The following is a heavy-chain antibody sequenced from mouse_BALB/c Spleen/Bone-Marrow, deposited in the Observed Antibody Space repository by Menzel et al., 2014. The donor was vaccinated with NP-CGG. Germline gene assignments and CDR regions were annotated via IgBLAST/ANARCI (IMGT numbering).Heavy chain of an antibody. V-gene: IGHV7-3*02. J-gene: IGHJ2*01. Sequence: EVQLVESGGGLVQPGGSLRLSCATSGFTFTDYYMNWVRQPPGKALVWLGFIRNKANGYTTEYSASVKSRFTISRDNSQNILYLQMNTLRADDSATYYCARDKGRVFFDYWGQGTTLTVSS. CDR3: ARDKGRVFFDY. CDR1: GFTFTDYY. CDR2: IRNKANGYTT.